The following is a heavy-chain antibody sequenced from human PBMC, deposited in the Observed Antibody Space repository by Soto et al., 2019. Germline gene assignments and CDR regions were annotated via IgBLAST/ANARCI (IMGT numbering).Heavy chain of an antibody. CDR1: GYNFTYRY. CDR2: ITPLNGNT. CDR3: VCLFDYFGLDV. V-gene: IGHV1-45*02. J-gene: IGHJ6*02. Sequence: QIQVAQSGAEVRKTGSSVENSCKASGYNFTYRYLHWVRQAPGQALEWMRWITPLNGNTKYAQKFHDRDSFTKDGSRSTAYVDLSGLISADTGIYYSVCLFDYFGLDVWGQGPKVTVSS. D-gene: IGHD3-3*01.